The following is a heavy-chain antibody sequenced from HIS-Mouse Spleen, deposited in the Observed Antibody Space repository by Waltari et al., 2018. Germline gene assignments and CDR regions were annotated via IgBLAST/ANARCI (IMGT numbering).Heavy chain of an antibody. CDR2: IYYSGSP. CDR1: GGSISSSSYY. Sequence: QLQLQESGPGLVKPSETLSLTCTVSGGSISSSSYYWGWIRQPPGKGLEWIGSIYYSGSPYYNPSLKSRVTISVYTSKNQFSLKLSSMTAADTAVYYCAREIPYSSSWYDWYFDLWGRGTLVTVSS. V-gene: IGHV4-39*07. CDR3: AREIPYSSSWYDWYFDL. D-gene: IGHD6-13*01. J-gene: IGHJ2*01.